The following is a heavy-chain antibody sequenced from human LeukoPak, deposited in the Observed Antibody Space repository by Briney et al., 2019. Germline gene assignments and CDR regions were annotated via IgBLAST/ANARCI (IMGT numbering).Heavy chain of an antibody. V-gene: IGHV3-7*01. CDR3: AREIWPGYFDY. Sequence: GGSLRLSCAASGFTFSSYAMSWVRQAPGKGLEWVANIKQDGSEKYYVDSVKGRFAISRDNAKNSLYLQMNSLRAEDTAVYYCAREIWPGYFDYWGQGTLVTVSS. J-gene: IGHJ4*02. CDR1: GFTFSSYA. CDR2: IKQDGSEK.